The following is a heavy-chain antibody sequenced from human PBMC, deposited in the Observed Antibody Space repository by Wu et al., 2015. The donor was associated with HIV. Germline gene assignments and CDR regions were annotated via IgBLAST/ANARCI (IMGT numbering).Heavy chain of an antibody. CDR3: ARDSGIVVVTAILDAFDI. CDR1: GGTFSSYA. J-gene: IGHJ3*02. CDR2: IIPIFGTA. D-gene: IGHD2-21*02. V-gene: IGHV1-69*13. Sequence: QVQLVQSGAEVKKPGSSVKVSCKASGGTFSSYAISWVRQAPGQGLEWMGRIIPIFGTANYAQKFQGRVTITADESTSTAYMELSSLRSEDTAVYYCARDSGIVVVTAILDAFDIVGPRDNGHRLF.